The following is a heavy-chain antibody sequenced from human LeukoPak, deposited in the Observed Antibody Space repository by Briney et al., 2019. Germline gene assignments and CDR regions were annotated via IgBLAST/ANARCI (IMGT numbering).Heavy chain of an antibody. CDR2: ISGSDGSA. J-gene: IGHJ4*02. CDR1: GFTFSSYA. D-gene: IGHD6-19*01. Sequence: GGSLRLSCSASGFTFSSYAMSWVRQAPGKGLEWVSIISGSDGSAYYADSVKGRFTISRDNSKNTLYLQMNSLRAEDTAVYYCARAGGSGLIDYWGQGTLVTVSS. V-gene: IGHV3-23*01. CDR3: ARAGGSGLIDY.